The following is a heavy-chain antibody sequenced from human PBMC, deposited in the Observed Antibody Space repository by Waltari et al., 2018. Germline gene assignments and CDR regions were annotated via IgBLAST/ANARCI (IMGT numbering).Heavy chain of an antibody. V-gene: IGHV4-30-4*01. Sequence: QVQLQESGPGLVKPSQTLSLTCTVSGVSIRSRVYYWSWIRQPPGKGLEWVGYIYYSAKNYYNPSLKGRVTISVDPSKNQFSLRLTSVTAADTAVYYCARVIAVTGTGGMDVWGQGTTVTVSS. D-gene: IGHD6-19*01. CDR1: GVSIRSRVYY. CDR2: IYYSAKN. CDR3: ARVIAVTGTGGMDV. J-gene: IGHJ6*02.